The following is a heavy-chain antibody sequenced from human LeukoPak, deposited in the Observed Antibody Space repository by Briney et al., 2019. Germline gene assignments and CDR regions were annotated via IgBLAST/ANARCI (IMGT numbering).Heavy chain of an antibody. CDR1: GFTFSSYE. CDR3: ARGEELLFYFDY. CDR2: ISSSGFTK. D-gene: IGHD1-7*01. V-gene: IGHV3-48*03. Sequence: PGGSLRLSSAASGFTFSSYEMNWVRQTPGKGLEWVSHISSSGFTKYYSDSVKGRFTISRDNAKNSLYLQMNSLRADDTAVYYCARGEELLFYFDYWGQGTLVTVSS. J-gene: IGHJ4*02.